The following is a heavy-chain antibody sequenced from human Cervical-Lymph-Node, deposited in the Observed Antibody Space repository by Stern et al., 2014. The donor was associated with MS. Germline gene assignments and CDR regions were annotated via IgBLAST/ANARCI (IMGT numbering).Heavy chain of an antibody. CDR2: IMPILGTP. V-gene: IGHV1-69*01. Sequence: VQLVQSGAEVKKPGSSVKVSCQASGGTLISYPISWVRQAPGQGLEWLGGIMPILGTPNCAHKFQGRVTITADESTTTIYMELRSLKSEDTAVYYCARHLGSHESGWFDPWGQGTLVTVSS. CDR3: ARHLGSHESGWFDP. CDR1: GGTLISYP. D-gene: IGHD1-26*01. J-gene: IGHJ5*02.